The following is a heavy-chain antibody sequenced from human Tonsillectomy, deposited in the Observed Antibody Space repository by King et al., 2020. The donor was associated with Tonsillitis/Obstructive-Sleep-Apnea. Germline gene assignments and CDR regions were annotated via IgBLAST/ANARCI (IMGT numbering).Heavy chain of an antibody. CDR2: IWSDGSNK. Sequence: VQLVESGGGVVQPGRSLRLSCAASGFTFSTFGMHWVRQAPGKGLEWVAVIWSDGSNKYYADSVKGRFTVSRDISKNTLYLQMNSLRAEDTAVYYCARAGVLPGALDAFDIWGQGTMVTVSS. D-gene: IGHD2-15*01. J-gene: IGHJ3*02. CDR3: ARAGVLPGALDAFDI. CDR1: GFTFSTFG. V-gene: IGHV3-33*01.